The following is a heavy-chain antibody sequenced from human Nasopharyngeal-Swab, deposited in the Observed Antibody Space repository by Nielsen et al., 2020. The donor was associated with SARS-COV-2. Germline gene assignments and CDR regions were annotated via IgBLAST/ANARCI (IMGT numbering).Heavy chain of an antibody. CDR3: ARGLKTRSLMVRGIILGNYCDY. V-gene: IGHV4-59*01. J-gene: IGHJ4*02. Sequence: SETLSLTCTVSGGSLSSYYWTWIRQPPGKGLEWIGYIHYSGNTNYNPSLKSRVTISVDTSKNQFSLQLSSVTAADTAVYFCARGLKTRSLMVRGIILGNYCDYWGQGTPVTVSS. CDR1: GGSLSSYY. D-gene: IGHD3-10*01. CDR2: IHYSGNT.